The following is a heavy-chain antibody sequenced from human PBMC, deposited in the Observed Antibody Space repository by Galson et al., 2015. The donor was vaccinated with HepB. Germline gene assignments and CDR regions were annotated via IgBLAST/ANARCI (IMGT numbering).Heavy chain of an antibody. J-gene: IGHJ5*02. CDR1: GFTFSSYS. CDR3: AREGIAAAGTSGWFDP. V-gene: IGHV3-21*01. Sequence: SLRLSCAASGFTFSSYSMNWVRQAPGKGLEWVSSISSSSSYIYYADSVKGRFTISRDNAKNSLYLQMNSLRAEDTAVYYCAREGIAAAGTSGWFDPWGQGTLVTVSS. CDR2: ISSSSSYI. D-gene: IGHD6-13*01.